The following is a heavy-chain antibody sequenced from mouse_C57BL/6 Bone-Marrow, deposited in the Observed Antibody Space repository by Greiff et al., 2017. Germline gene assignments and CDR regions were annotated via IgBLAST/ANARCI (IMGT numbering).Heavy chain of an antibody. CDR1: GFTFSSYG. V-gene: IGHV5-6*01. CDR2: ISSGGSYT. CDR3: ARHRSYYAMDY. D-gene: IGHD1-1*01. J-gene: IGHJ4*01. Sequence: EVKLVESGGDLVKPGGSLKLSCAASGFTFSSYGMSWVRQTPDKRLEWVATISSGGSYTYYPDSVKGRFTISRDNAKNTLYLQVSSLKSEDTAMYYCARHRSYYAMDYWGQGTSVTVSS.